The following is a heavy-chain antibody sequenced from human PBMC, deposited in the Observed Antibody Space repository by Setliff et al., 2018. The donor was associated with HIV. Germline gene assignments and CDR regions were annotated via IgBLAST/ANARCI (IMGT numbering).Heavy chain of an antibody. CDR1: GFTVSSNY. J-gene: IGHJ3*02. D-gene: IGHD3-22*01. Sequence: LRLSCAASGFTVSSNYMTWVRQAPGKGLDWVPVIYSGGSTYYADSVKGRFTISRDNSKNTLYLQMNSLRAEDTAVYYCARDHEAYPYDSRGVGDALDIWGRGTTVTVSS. CDR2: IYSGGST. CDR3: ARDHEAYPYDSRGVGDALDI. V-gene: IGHV3-66*01.